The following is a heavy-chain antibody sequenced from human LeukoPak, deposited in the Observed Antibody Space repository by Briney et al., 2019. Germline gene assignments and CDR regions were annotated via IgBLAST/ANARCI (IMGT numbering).Heavy chain of an antibody. CDR1: GGTFSGYY. D-gene: IGHD1-7*01. V-gene: IGHV4-34*01. Sequence: SETLSLTCAVYGGTFSGYYWSWIHQPPGKRLEWVGESNDSGGTNYNPSLKSRVTISADKSKNQVSLKLTSVTAADTGVYYCARGPISWNSFFDYWGQGVLVTVSS. CDR2: SNDSGGT. J-gene: IGHJ4*01. CDR3: ARGPISWNSFFDY.